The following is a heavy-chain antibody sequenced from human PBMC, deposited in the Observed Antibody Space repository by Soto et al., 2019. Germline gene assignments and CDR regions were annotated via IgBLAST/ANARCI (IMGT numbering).Heavy chain of an antibody. V-gene: IGHV3-11*06. CDR3: ARFRNGGYSYGKTYYYYYGMDV. Sequence: GGSLRLSCAASGFTFSDYYMSWIRQAPGKGLEWVSYISSSSSYTNYADSVKGRFTISRDNAKNSLYLQMNSLRAEDTAVYYCARFRNGGYSYGKTYYYYYGMDVCDQGTTVTVSS. CDR1: GFTFSDYY. CDR2: ISSSSSYT. J-gene: IGHJ6*02. D-gene: IGHD5-18*01.